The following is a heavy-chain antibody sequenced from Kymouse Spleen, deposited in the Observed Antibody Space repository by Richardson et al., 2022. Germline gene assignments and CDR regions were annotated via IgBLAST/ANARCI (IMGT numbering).Heavy chain of an antibody. V-gene: IGHV4-34*01. CDR3: ARRGITGTTSLDY. Sequence: QVQLQQWGAGLLKPSETLSLTCAVYGGSFSGYYWSWIRQPPGKGLEWIGEINHSGSTNYNPSLKSRVTISVDTSKNQFSLKLSSVTAADTAVYYCARRGITGTTSLDYWGQGTLVTVSS. CDR2: INHSGST. J-gene: IGHJ4*02. CDR1: GGSFSGYY. D-gene: IGHD1-7*01.